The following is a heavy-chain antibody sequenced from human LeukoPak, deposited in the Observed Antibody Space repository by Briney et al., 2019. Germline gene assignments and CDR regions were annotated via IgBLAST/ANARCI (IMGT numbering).Heavy chain of an antibody. J-gene: IGHJ4*02. CDR3: ARDRAAAPWGYFDY. CDR2: ISYDGSNI. V-gene: IGHV3-30-3*01. D-gene: IGHD6-13*01. Sequence: SGGSLRPSCEASGFTFSHYAMHWVRQSPGKGLEWVALISYDGSNIQYADSVKGRFTISRDNSKNTLYLQMNTLRTEDTALYYCARDRAAAPWGYFDYWGQGTLVTVSS. CDR1: GFTFSHYA.